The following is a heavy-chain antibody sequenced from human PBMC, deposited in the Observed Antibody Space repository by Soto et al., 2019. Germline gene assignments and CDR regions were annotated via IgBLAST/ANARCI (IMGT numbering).Heavy chain of an antibody. CDR2: ISYDGSNK. D-gene: IGHD1-26*01. V-gene: IGHV3-30*18. Sequence: QVQLVESGGGVVQPGRSLRLSCAASGFTFSRYGMHWVRQAPGKGLEWVAVISYDGSNKYYADSVKGRFTISRDNSKNTLYLQMNSLRAEDTAVYYCAKDWLGSRFDYWGQGTMVTVSS. CDR3: AKDWLGSRFDY. J-gene: IGHJ4*02. CDR1: GFTFSRYG.